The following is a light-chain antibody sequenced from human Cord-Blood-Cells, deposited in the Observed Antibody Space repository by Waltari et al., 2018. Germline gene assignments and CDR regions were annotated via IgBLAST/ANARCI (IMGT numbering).Light chain of an antibody. V-gene: IGKV1-39*01. CDR3: QQSYSTPFT. CDR2: AAS. CDR1: QSISSY. J-gene: IGKJ3*01. Sequence: DIQMTQSPSSLSASVGARVPITCRASQSISSYLNWYQQKPGKAPKLLIYAASSLQSGVPSMFSGSGSGTDFTLTISSLQPEDFATYYCQQSYSTPFTFGPGTKVDIK.